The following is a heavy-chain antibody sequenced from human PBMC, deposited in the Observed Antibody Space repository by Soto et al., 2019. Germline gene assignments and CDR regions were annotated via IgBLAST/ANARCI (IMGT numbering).Heavy chain of an antibody. Sequence: ASVKVSCKASGYTFTNYYMHWVRQAPGQGLEWMGRINAGNGNTTYAQKFQGRVTITRDTSASTAYMELSSLRSEDTAVYYCARGIAPYYFDYWGQGTLVTVSS. D-gene: IGHD6-13*01. CDR1: GYTFTNYY. J-gene: IGHJ4*02. CDR2: INAGNGNT. V-gene: IGHV1-3*01. CDR3: ARGIAPYYFDY.